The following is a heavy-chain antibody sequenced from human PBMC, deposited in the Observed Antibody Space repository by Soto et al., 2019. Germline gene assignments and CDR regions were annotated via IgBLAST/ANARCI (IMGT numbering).Heavy chain of an antibody. V-gene: IGHV3-7*01. CDR3: AGGGLRPVGWYFDL. CDR1: GFTFSSYW. Sequence: EVQLVESGGGLVQPGGSLRLSCAASGFTFSSYWMSWVRQAPGKGLEWVANIKQDGSEKYYVDSVKGRFTISRDNAKNSLYLQMNSLRAEDTAVYYCAGGGLRPVGWYFDLWGRGTLVTVSS. D-gene: IGHD3-16*01. J-gene: IGHJ2*01. CDR2: IKQDGSEK.